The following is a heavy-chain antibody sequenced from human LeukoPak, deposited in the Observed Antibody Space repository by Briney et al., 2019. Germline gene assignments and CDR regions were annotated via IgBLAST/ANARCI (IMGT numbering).Heavy chain of an antibody. CDR3: ARHKLANWFEP. J-gene: IGHJ5*02. Sequence: SETLSLTCTVSGGSITGYYWSWIRQPPGKGLEWIGNIYYSGSTNYNPSLKSRGTISLDTSKNQFSLKLSSVTAADTAVYYCARHKLANWFEPWGQGTLVTVSS. CDR2: IYYSGST. V-gene: IGHV4-59*08. D-gene: IGHD2-21*01. CDR1: GGSITGYY.